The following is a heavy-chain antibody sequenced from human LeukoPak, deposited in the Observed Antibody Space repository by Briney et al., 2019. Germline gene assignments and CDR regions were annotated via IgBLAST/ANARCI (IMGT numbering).Heavy chain of an antibody. CDR3: ASANYGSGSYYIDY. D-gene: IGHD3-10*01. Sequence: KGLEXXGYIYYSGSTNYNPSLKSRVTISVDTSKNQFSLKLSSVTAADTAVYYCASANYGSGSYYIDYWGQGTLVTVSS. J-gene: IGHJ4*02. CDR2: IYYSGST. V-gene: IGHV4-59*01.